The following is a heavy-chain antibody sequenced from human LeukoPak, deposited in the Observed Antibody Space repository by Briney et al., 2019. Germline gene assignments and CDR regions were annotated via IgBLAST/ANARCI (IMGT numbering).Heavy chain of an antibody. CDR2: ISTSGGT. J-gene: IGHJ4*02. CDR1: AASISNYY. CDR3: ASPRSGYRYTFDY. Sequence: ASETLSLTCAVSAASISNYYWSWIRQAPGKGLEWIGYISTSGGTNYNPSLKSRVSISLDTSKNRFSLNLNFVTAADTAVYYCASPRSGYRYTFDYWGQGALVTVSS. D-gene: IGHD3-22*01. V-gene: IGHV4-4*09.